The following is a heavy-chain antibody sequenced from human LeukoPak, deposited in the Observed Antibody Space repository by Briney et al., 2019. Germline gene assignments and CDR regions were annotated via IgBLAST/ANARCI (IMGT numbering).Heavy chain of an antibody. J-gene: IGHJ4*02. Sequence: SETLSLTCTVSGVSISNGDYYWSWIRQPPGKGLEWIGYMCYSGSTYYRPSLNSRLAISLDTSKNQFSLTLNFVTAADTAVYYCASYHYINGLTNGYFDYWGQGTLVTASS. CDR2: MCYSGST. V-gene: IGHV4-30-4*01. CDR3: ASYHYINGLTNGYFDY. D-gene: IGHD2-8*01. CDR1: GVSISNGDYY.